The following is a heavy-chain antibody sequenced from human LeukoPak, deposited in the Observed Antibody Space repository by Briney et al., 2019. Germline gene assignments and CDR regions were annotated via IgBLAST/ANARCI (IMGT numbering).Heavy chain of an antibody. CDR3: ARTQNYCGGDCYLFDY. D-gene: IGHD2-21*01. CDR2: IYYSGST. V-gene: IGHV4-30-4*08. J-gene: IGHJ4*02. CDR1: GGSISSGDYY. Sequence: TLSLTCTVSGGSISSGDYYWSWIRQPPGKGLEWIGYIYYSGSTYYNPSLKSRVTISVDTSKNQFSLKLSSVTAADTAVYDCARTQNYCGGDCYLFDYWGQGTLVTVPS.